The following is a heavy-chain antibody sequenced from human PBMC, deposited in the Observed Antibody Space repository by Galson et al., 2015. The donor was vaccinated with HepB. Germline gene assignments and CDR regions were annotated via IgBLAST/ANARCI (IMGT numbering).Heavy chain of an antibody. CDR3: TKGGWEYGDYLGDNWFDP. CDR2: ISGSGGST. V-gene: IGHV3-23*01. D-gene: IGHD4-17*01. J-gene: IGHJ5*02. CDR1: GFTFSSYA. Sequence: SLRLSCAASGFTFSSYAMNWVRQAPGKGLEWVSAISGSGGSTYYADSVKGRFTISRDNSKNTLYLQMNSLRAEDTAVYYCTKGGWEYGDYLGDNWFDPWGRNPGHRLL.